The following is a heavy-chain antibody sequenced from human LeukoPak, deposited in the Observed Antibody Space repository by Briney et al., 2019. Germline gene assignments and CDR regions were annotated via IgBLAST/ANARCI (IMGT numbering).Heavy chain of an antibody. Sequence: GRSLRLSCVGSGFAFHNYAMHWVRRPPGKGLEWVSAINWNSDNKAYADSVKGRFTISRDRARNSLYLQMDSLRPEDTALYYCAKDTGGNGAYFYAMDVWGQGTSVTVSS. CDR2: INWNSDNK. V-gene: IGHV3-9*01. CDR1: GFAFHNYA. D-gene: IGHD4-23*01. J-gene: IGHJ6*02. CDR3: AKDTGGNGAYFYAMDV.